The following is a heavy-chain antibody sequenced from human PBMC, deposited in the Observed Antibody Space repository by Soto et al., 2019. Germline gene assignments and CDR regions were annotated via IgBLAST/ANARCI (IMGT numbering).Heavy chain of an antibody. D-gene: IGHD4-17*01. CDR1: GYTFTSHD. CDR2: MNPNSGNT. CDR3: ARWDHGDYARFDY. Sequence: QVQLVQSGAEVKKSGASVKVSCKASGYTFTSHDINWVRQATGQGLEWMGWMNPNSGNTGYAQKFKGRVTMTRNTSISTAYMELSSLRSEDTAVYYCARWDHGDYARFDYWGQGTLVTVSS. V-gene: IGHV1-8*01. J-gene: IGHJ4*02.